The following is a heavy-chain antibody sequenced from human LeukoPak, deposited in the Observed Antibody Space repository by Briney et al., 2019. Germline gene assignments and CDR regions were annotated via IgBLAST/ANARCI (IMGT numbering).Heavy chain of an antibody. D-gene: IGHD4-23*01. CDR3: ARALGYSLSDYFDF. Sequence: NPSETLSLTCTVSGGSISSSGYYWGWIRQPPGKGLEWIGSLYYSGSTYYNPSLKSRVTISVDTSTNQFSLRLSSVTATDTAVYYCARALGYSLSDYFDFWGQGTLVTVSS. CDR1: GGSISSSGYY. J-gene: IGHJ4*02. V-gene: IGHV4-39*01. CDR2: LYYSGST.